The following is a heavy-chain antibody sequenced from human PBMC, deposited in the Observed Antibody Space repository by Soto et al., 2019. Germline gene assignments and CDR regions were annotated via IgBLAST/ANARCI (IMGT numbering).Heavy chain of an antibody. V-gene: IGHV4-30-4*01. CDR2: IYYSGST. J-gene: IGHJ5*02. CDR1: GGSISSGDYY. Sequence: SETLSLTCTVSGGSISSGDYYWSGIRQPPGKGLEWIGYIYYSGSTYYNPSLRSRVTISVDTSKNQFSLKLSSVTAADTAVYYCARAPYYYDSSGTNLFDPWGQGTMVTVSS. D-gene: IGHD3-22*01. CDR3: ARAPYYYDSSGTNLFDP.